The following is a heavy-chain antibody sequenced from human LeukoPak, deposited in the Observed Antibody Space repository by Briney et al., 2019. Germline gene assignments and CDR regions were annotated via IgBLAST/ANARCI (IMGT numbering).Heavy chain of an antibody. CDR1: GFTFSSYW. CDR2: IKQDGSEK. CDR3: ARFEFASCYDY. D-gene: IGHD3-10*01. J-gene: IGHJ4*02. Sequence: GGSLRLSCAASGFTFSSYWMSRVRQAPGKGLEWVANIKQDGSEKYYVDSVKGRFTISRDNAKNSLYLQMNSLRGEDTAVYYCARFEFASCYDYWGQGTLVTVSS. V-gene: IGHV3-7*01.